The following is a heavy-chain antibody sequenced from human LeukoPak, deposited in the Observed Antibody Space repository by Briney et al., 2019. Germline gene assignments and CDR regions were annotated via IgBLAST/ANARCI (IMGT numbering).Heavy chain of an antibody. CDR2: IYYGENT. V-gene: IGHV4-39*01. CDR1: GGSISSGPYY. CDR3: ARLPDYYSRHGAPG. D-gene: IGHD3-10*01. J-gene: IGHJ4*02. Sequence: SETLSLTCTVSGGSISSGPYYWGWIRQPPGKGLEWIGNIYYGENTYYNPSLKSRVTISIDTSKNQFSLKLSSVTAADTAVYYCARLPDYYSRHGAPGWGQGTLVTVSS.